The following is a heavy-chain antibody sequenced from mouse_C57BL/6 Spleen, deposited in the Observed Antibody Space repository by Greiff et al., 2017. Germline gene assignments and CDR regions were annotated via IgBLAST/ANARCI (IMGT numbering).Heavy chain of an antibody. Sequence: VQLQQPGAELVKPGASVKLSCKASGYTFTSYWMHWVKQRPGQGLEWIGMIHPNSGSTNYNEKFKSKATLTVDKSSSTAYMQLSSLTSEDSAVYYCARSLYYDYHYYAMDYWGQGTSVTVSS. V-gene: IGHV1-64*01. CDR1: GYTFTSYW. J-gene: IGHJ4*01. CDR3: ARSLYYDYHYYAMDY. D-gene: IGHD2-4*01. CDR2: IHPNSGST.